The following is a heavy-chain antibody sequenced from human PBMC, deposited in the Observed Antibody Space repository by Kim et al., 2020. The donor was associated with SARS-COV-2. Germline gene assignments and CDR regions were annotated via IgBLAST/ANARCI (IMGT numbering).Heavy chain of an antibody. Sequence: SLKSRVTISVDTSKNQFSLKLSSVTAADTAVYYCARVGLLEWLLSKGMDVWGQGTTVTVSS. D-gene: IGHD3-3*01. CDR3: ARVGLLEWLLSKGMDV. V-gene: IGHV4-34*01. J-gene: IGHJ6*02.